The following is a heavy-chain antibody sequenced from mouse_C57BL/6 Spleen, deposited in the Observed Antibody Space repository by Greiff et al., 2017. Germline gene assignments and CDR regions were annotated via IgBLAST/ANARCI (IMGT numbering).Heavy chain of an antibody. CDR3: SRRVTVIEVYFDV. CDR1: GYTFTSYG. D-gene: IGHD1-1*01. J-gene: IGHJ1*03. Sequence: VQLQESGAELARPGASVKLSCTASGYTFTSYGISWVKQRTGQGLEWIGEIYPRSGNTYYNEKFKGKATLTADKSSSTAYMELRSLTSEDTAVYFCSRRVTVIEVYFDVWGTGTTVTVSS. V-gene: IGHV1-81*01. CDR2: IYPRSGNT.